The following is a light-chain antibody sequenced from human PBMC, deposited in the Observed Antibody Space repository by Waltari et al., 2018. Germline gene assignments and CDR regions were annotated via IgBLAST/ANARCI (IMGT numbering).Light chain of an antibody. CDR3: QQYYDTPYT. Sequence: DIVMTQSPDSLAVSLGERATINCKSSQSVLYSSNNKNYLAWYQQKPGQPPKLLIYWASTREAGAPARFSGSGSGTDFTLTISSLQAEDVAVYDCQQYYDTPYTFGQGTKLEIK. CDR2: WAS. J-gene: IGKJ2*01. CDR1: QSVLYSSNNKNY. V-gene: IGKV4-1*01.